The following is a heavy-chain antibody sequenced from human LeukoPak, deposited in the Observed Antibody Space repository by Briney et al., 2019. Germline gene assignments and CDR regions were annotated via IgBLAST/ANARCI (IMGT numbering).Heavy chain of an antibody. Sequence: PGGSLRLSCVASGFTFSDYWMSWVRQAPGKGLEWVANIKQDGSEKYYVDSVKGRFTISRDNAKNSLYLQMNSLRAEDTAVYYCARDGSAKPLDTDYWGQGTLVTVSS. CDR1: GFTFSDYW. CDR3: ARDGSAKPLDTDY. J-gene: IGHJ4*02. CDR2: IKQDGSEK. D-gene: IGHD3-10*01. V-gene: IGHV3-7*03.